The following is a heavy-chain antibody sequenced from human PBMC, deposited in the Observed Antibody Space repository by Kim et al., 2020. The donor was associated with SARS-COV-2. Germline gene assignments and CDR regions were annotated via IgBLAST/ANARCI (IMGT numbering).Heavy chain of an antibody. CDR2: MYDNGST. Sequence: SETLSLTCSVSAGSVSSGSDYWFWIRQPPGRGLEWIGYMYDNGSTDYNPSLKSRVTISVDASKNQFSLRLTSVSVADTAVYYCARGGKGAGGSCPDFWGQGTLVTVSS. J-gene: IGHJ4*02. V-gene: IGHV4-61*01. CDR3: ARGGKGAGGSCPDF. CDR1: AGSVSSGSDY. D-gene: IGHD2-15*01.